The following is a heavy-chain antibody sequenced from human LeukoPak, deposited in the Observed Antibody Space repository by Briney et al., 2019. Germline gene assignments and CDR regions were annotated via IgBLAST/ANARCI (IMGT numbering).Heavy chain of an antibody. CDR1: GFTVSNNY. V-gene: IGHV3-53*01. CDR2: IYSGGTT. Sequence: GGSLRLSCAASGFTVSNNYVNWVRQAPGKGLEWVSLIYSGGTTYYADSVKGRFTISRDNSKNTLYLQMNSLRAEDTAFYYCARDNHEFGVVIPWRGIDYWGQGTLVTVSS. CDR3: ARDNHEFGVVIPWRGIDY. J-gene: IGHJ4*02. D-gene: IGHD3-3*01.